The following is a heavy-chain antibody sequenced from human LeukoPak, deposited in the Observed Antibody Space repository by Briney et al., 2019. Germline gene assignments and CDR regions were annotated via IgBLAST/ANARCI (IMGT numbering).Heavy chain of an antibody. CDR1: GYTFTSYG. Sequence: ASVKVSCKASGYTFTSYGIIWVRQAPGQGLEWMGWISAYNGNTNYAQKLQGRVTMTTDTSTSTAYMELRSLRSDDTAVYYCAREANYYDSSGYYSLFDYWGQGTLVTVSS. V-gene: IGHV1-18*01. CDR3: AREANYYDSSGYYSLFDY. J-gene: IGHJ4*02. CDR2: ISAYNGNT. D-gene: IGHD3-22*01.